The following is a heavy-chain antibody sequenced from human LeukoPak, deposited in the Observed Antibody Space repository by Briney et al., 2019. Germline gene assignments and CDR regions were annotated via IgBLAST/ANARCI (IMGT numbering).Heavy chain of an antibody. CDR2: IYTSGST. Sequence: PSETLSLTCTVSGGSISSGSYYWSWIRQPAGKGLEWIGRIYTSGSTNYNPSLKSRVTISVDTSKNQFSLKLSSVTAADTAVYYCARGSSSYYMDVWGKGTTVTVSS. D-gene: IGHD3-10*01. V-gene: IGHV4-61*02. CDR1: GGSISSGSYY. J-gene: IGHJ6*03. CDR3: ARGSSSYYMDV.